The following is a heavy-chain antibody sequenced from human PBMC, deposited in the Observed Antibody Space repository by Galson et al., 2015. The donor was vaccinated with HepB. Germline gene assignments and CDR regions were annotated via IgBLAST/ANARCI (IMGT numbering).Heavy chain of an antibody. CDR1: GGTFTFYG. J-gene: IGHJ4*02. D-gene: IGHD6-6*01. Sequence: SVKVSCKASGGTFTFYGISWVRQAPGQGLEWMGGIIPIFGTANYAQMFQGRVTITAEESTSTAYMELSSLRSEDTAVYYCTRERASYSSSSGYHFDSWGQGTLVTVSS. V-gene: IGHV1-69*13. CDR2: IIPIFGTA. CDR3: TRERASYSSSSGYHFDS.